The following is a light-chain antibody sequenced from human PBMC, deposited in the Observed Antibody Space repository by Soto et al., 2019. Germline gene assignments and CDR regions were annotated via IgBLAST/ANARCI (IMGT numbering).Light chain of an antibody. CDR1: QSVSSN. J-gene: IGKJ5*01. V-gene: IGKV3-15*01. CDR2: GAS. Sequence: EIVMTQSPATLCVSPGERATLSCRASQSVSSNLAWYQQKPGQAPRLLIYGASTRATGIPARFSGGGSGTDFTLTIDNLEPEDFTIYYCQQRSSWPPITFGQGTRLE. CDR3: QQRSSWPPIT.